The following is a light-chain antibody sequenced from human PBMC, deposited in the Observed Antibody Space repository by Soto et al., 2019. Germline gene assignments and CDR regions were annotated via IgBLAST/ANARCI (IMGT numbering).Light chain of an antibody. CDR2: GNN. Sequence: QSVLTQAPSISGAPGQRVTISCTGSSSNIGAGYDVHWFQQFPGTAPRLLIHGNNNRPSGVPDRFSGSESGTSASLAIAGIQAGDEAIYYCKSFDRDLSAFVFGTGTKVTVL. V-gene: IGLV1-40*01. CDR1: SSNIGAGYD. J-gene: IGLJ1*01. CDR3: KSFDRDLSAFV.